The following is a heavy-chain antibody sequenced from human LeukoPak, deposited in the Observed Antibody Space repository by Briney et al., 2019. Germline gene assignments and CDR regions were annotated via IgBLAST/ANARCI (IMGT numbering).Heavy chain of an antibody. CDR3: ARGREVDWFDP. CDR1: GFTFSSYW. J-gene: IGHJ5*02. CDR2: INSDGSST. D-gene: IGHD1-26*01. V-gene: IGHV3-74*01. Sequence: PGGSLRLSCAASGFTFSSYWMHWVRQAPGKGLVWASRINSDGSSTSYADSVKGRFTISRDNAKNTLYLQMNSLRAEDTAVYYCARGREVDWFDPWGQGTLVTVSS.